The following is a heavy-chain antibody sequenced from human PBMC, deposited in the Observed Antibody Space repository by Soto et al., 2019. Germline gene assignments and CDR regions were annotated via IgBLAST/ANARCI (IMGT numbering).Heavy chain of an antibody. V-gene: IGHV3-33*01. Sequence: QVQLVESGGGVVQPGRSLRLSCAASGFTFSSYGMHWVRQAPGKGLEWVAVIWYDGSNKYYADSVKGRFTISRDNSKNTLYLQMNSLRAEDTAVYYCARDYYGSGGLDYWCQGTLVTVSS. CDR3: ARDYYGSGGLDY. CDR2: IWYDGSNK. J-gene: IGHJ4*02. D-gene: IGHD3-10*01. CDR1: GFTFSSYG.